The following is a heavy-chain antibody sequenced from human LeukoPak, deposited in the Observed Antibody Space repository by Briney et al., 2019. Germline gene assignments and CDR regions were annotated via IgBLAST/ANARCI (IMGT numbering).Heavy chain of an antibody. CDR3: TAGTGHSDHDY. CDR1: EFTYNNSW. Sequence: PGGPLRLSCAASEFTYNNSWMSWVRQSPGKGVEGVDRVKSDTDGETTDYAAPVKGRFNISRDGSKNMVYLQMNSLRTDDTAVYYCTAGTGHSDHDYWGQGTLVTVSS. V-gene: IGHV3-15*01. J-gene: IGHJ4*02. D-gene: IGHD5-12*01. CDR2: VKSDTDGETT.